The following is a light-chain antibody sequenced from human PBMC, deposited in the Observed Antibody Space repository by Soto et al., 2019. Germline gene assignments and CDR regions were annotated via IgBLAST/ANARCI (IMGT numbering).Light chain of an antibody. CDR1: QSISSS. CDR3: KQSSSWIT. Sequence: EIQMTQSPSTVSASVVEIATLTFMASQSISSSLAWYHQKPGKAPKILSYDACGLESRVRSRFSGSGSETDFTLTISSLETEDFAVYYCKQSSSWITFGQGTRLEIK. CDR2: DAC. V-gene: IGKV1-5*01. J-gene: IGKJ5*01.